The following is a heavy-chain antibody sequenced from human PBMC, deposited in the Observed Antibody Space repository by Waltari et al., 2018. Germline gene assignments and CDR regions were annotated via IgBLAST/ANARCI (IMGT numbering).Heavy chain of an antibody. V-gene: IGHV1-69*01. J-gene: IGHJ6*02. CDR2: IIPIFGTA. Sequence: QVQLVQSGAEVKKPGSSVKVSCKASGGTFSSYAISWVRQAPGQGLEWMGGIIPIFGTANYAQKFQGRVTITADESTSTAYMELSSLRSEDTAVYYCAYIVVVPANYYYYGMDVWGQGTTVTVSS. D-gene: IGHD2-2*01. CDR1: GGTFSSYA. CDR3: AYIVVVPANYYYYGMDV.